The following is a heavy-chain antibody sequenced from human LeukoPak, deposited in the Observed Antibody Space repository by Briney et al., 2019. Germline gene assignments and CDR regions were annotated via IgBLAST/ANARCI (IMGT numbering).Heavy chain of an antibody. V-gene: IGHV3-53*01. CDR1: GFAVSSNY. D-gene: IGHD3-22*01. J-gene: IGHJ3*02. CDR2: IYSGGGT. CDR3: ARGGRYYDSSGYYHDAFDI. Sequence: GGSLRLSCAASGFAVSSNYMSWVRQAPGKGLEWVSVIYSGGGTYYANSVKGRFTISRDNSKNTLYLQMNSLRAEDAAVYYCARGGRYYDSSGYYHDAFDIWGQGTTVTVSS.